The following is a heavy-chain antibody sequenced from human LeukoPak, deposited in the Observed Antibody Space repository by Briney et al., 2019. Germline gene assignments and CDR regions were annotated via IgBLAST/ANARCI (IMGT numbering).Heavy chain of an antibody. CDR3: AYVAAAGRRHNWFDP. V-gene: IGHV5-51*01. CDR1: GYSFTSYW. D-gene: IGHD6-13*01. CDR2: IYPGDSDT. J-gene: IGHJ5*02. Sequence: GESLKISCKGSGYSFTSYWIGWVRQMPGKGLEWMGIIYPGDSDTRYSPSFQGQVTISADKSISTAYLQWSSLKASDTAMYYCAYVAAAGRRHNWFDPWGQGTLATVSS.